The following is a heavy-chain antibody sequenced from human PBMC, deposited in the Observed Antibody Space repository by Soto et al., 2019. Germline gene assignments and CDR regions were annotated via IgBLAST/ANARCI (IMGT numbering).Heavy chain of an antibody. D-gene: IGHD6-19*01. Sequence: EVQLLESGGGLVQPXGSLRLSCAASGFTFSSYAMRWVRQASVKGLEWVSAISGSGASKYYADSVQGRSTISRDNSKNTLYLQMNSLRAEDTAVYYCARRVSVSYYDYWGQGTLVTVSS. CDR3: ARRVSVSYYDY. CDR1: GFTFSSYA. V-gene: IGHV3-23*01. CDR2: ISGSGASK. J-gene: IGHJ4*02.